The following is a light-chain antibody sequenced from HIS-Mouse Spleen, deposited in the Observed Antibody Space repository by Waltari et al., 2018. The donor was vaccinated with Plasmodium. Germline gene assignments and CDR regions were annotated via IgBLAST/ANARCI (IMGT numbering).Light chain of an antibody. CDR3: QQYNNWSFT. J-gene: IGKJ3*01. CDR2: GAS. V-gene: IGKV3-15*01. CDR1: QSVSSN. Sequence: EIVMTQSPATLSVSPGERATLSCRASQSVSSNLAWYQQKPGQAHRLLIYGASTRATGIPARFSGSWSGTEFTLTISSLQSEDFAVYYCQQYNNWSFTFGPGTKVDIK.